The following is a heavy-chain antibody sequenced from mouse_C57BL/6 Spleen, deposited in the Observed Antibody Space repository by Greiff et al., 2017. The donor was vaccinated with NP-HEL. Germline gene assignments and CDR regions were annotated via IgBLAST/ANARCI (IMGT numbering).Heavy chain of an antibody. V-gene: IGHV1-5*01. J-gene: IGHJ4*01. Sequence: EVKLVESGTVLARPGASVKMSCKTSGYTFTSYWMHWVKQRPGQGLEWIGAIYPGNSDTSYNQKFKGKAKLTAVTSASTAYMELSSLTNEDSAVYYCTSSYSNLYYAMDYWGQGTSVTVSS. CDR2: IYPGNSDT. CDR1: GYTFTSYW. CDR3: TSSYSNLYYAMDY. D-gene: IGHD2-5*01.